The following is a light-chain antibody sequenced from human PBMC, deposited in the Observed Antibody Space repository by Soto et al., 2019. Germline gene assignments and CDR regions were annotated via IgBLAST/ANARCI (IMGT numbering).Light chain of an antibody. CDR3: QQYNNWPPLLT. V-gene: IGKV3-15*01. J-gene: IGKJ4*01. Sequence: EIVMTQSPATLSVSPGERATLFCRASQSVSSNLAWYQQKPGQAPWLLIYGASTRATGIPARFSGSGSGTEFTLTISSLQSEDFAVYYCQQYNNWPPLLTFGGGTKVEIK. CDR1: QSVSSN. CDR2: GAS.